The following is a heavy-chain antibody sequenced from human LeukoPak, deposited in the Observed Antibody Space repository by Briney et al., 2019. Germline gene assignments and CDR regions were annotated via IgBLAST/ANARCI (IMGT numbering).Heavy chain of an antibody. CDR1: GFTFSSYW. Sequence: PGGSLRLSCAASGFTFSSYWMSWVRQAPGKGLEWVANIKQDGSEKYYVDSVKGRFTISRDNAKNSLYLQMNSLRAEDTAVYYCARGPYYYYYGMEVWGQGTTVTVSS. CDR2: IKQDGSEK. CDR3: ARGPYYYYYGMEV. V-gene: IGHV3-7*01. J-gene: IGHJ6*02.